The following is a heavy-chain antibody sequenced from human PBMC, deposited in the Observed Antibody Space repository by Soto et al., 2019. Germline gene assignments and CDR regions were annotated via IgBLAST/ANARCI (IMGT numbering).Heavy chain of an antibody. CDR3: ASTDIDNWNYGPVFDY. Sequence: GASVKVSCKASGYTFTSYGISWVRQAPGQGLEWMGWISAYNGNTNYAQKLQGRVTMTTDTSTSTAYMELRSLRSDDTAVYYCASTDIDNWNYGPVFDYWGQGTLATVSS. D-gene: IGHD1-7*01. CDR1: GYTFTSYG. CDR2: ISAYNGNT. V-gene: IGHV1-18*01. J-gene: IGHJ4*02.